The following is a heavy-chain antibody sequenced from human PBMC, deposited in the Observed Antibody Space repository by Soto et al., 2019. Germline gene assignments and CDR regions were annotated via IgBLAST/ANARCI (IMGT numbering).Heavy chain of an antibody. CDR3: AAGGGLPRYY. CDR1: GGSISSGGYS. CDR2: IYHSGST. Sequence: QLQLQESGSGLVKPSQTLSLTCAVSGGSISSGGYSWSWIRQPPGKGLEWIGYIYHSGSTYYNPSLKSRVSISVDGSKAQFSLKLSSVTAADTAVYCCAAGGGLPRYYWGQGTLVTVSS. J-gene: IGHJ4*02. V-gene: IGHV4-30-2*01. D-gene: IGHD5-12*01.